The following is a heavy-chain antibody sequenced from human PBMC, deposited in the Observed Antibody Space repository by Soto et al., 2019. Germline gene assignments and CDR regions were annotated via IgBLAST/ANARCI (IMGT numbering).Heavy chain of an antibody. V-gene: IGHV4-31*03. CDR3: ARGARYCTNGVCYSTPQFYYYYGMDV. Sequence: SETLSLTCTVSGGSISSGGYYWSWIRQHPGKGLEWIGYIYYSGSTYYNPSLKSRVTISVDTSKNQFSLKLSSVTAADTAVYYCARGARYCTNGVCYSTPQFYYYYGMDVWGQGTTVIVS. CDR2: IYYSGST. D-gene: IGHD2-8*01. J-gene: IGHJ6*02. CDR1: GGSISSGGYY.